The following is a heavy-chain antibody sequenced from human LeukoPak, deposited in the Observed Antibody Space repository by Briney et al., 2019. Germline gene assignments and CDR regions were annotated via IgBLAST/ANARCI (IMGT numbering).Heavy chain of an antibody. D-gene: IGHD2-21*02. J-gene: IGHJ4*02. CDR1: GFTVSSNY. CDR3: AGSLAYCGGDCRLGDY. V-gene: IGHV3-66*01. Sequence: PGGSLRLSCAASGFTVSSNYMSWVRQAPGKGLEWVSVMYSVGSTYYADSVKGRFTMSGDNSKNTLYLQMNSLRAEDTAVYYCAGSLAYCGGDCRLGDYWGQGTLVTVSS. CDR2: MYSVGST.